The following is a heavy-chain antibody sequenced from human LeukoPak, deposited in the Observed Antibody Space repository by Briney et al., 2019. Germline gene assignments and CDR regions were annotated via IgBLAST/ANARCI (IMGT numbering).Heavy chain of an antibody. CDR2: ISSSGSTI. CDR3: ARGGDHCSSTSCYIDY. D-gene: IGHD2-2*02. Sequence: PGGSLRLSCAASGFTFSDYYMSWIRQAPGKGLEWVSYISSSGSTIYYADSVKGRFTISRDNSKNTLYLQMNSLRAEDTAVYYCARGGDHCSSTSCYIDYWGQGTLVTVSS. V-gene: IGHV3-11*04. J-gene: IGHJ4*02. CDR1: GFTFSDYY.